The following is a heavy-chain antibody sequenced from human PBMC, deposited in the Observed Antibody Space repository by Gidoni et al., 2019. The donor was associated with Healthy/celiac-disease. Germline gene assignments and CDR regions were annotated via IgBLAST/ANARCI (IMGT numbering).Heavy chain of an antibody. CDR2: LNPYSGGT. CDR3: ARDGNPSSFHDY. V-gene: IGHV1-2*02. D-gene: IGHD6-13*01. J-gene: IGHJ4*02. CDR1: GYTFTGYY. Sequence: QVQLVQSGAEVKKPGASVKVSCKASGYTFTGYYMHWVRQAPGQWLEWMGWLNPYSGGTNYAQKFQGRVTMTRDTSISTAYMELSRLRSDDTAVYYCARDGNPSSFHDYWGQGTLVTVSS.